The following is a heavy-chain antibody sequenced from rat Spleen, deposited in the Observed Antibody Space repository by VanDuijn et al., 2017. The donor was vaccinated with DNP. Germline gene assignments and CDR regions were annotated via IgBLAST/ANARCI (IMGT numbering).Heavy chain of an antibody. CDR2: INTSGGSS. J-gene: IGHJ2*01. CDR1: GFTFSNYD. V-gene: IGHV5-25*01. Sequence: EVQVVESGGGLVQPGRSLKLSCAASGFTFSNYDMAWVRQAPTKGLEWVASINTSGGSSYYRDSVKGRFTVSRDNAKSTLYLQMNSLRSEDMATYYCVRWNSGHFDYWGQGVMVTVSS. D-gene: IGHD4-3*01. CDR3: VRWNSGHFDY.